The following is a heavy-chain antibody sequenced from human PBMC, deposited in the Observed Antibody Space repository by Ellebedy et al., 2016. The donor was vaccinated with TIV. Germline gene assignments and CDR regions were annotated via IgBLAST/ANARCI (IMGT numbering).Heavy chain of an antibody. V-gene: IGHV5-10-1*01. CDR1: GYNFPTYW. J-gene: IGHJ5*02. Sequence: GESLKISCQGSGYNFPTYWISWVRQMPGKGLEWMGRIDPSNSNTNYSPSFQGHVTITGDKSITTVYLQWSSLKASDTAMYYCAREGYCSGGRCSKWFDPWGQGTLVTVSS. CDR2: IDPSNSNT. CDR3: AREGYCSGGRCSKWFDP. D-gene: IGHD2-15*01.